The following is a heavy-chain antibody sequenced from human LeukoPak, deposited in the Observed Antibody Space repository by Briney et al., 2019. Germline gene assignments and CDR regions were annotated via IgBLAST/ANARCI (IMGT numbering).Heavy chain of an antibody. J-gene: IGHJ1*01. CDR2: ISSSGSTI. CDR3: VKDAYSGDFGEYFHH. V-gene: IGHV3-48*03. CDR1: GFTFSSYE. Sequence: GGSLRLSCAASGFTFSSYEMNWVRQAPGKGLEWVSYISSSGSTIYYADSVKGRFTISRDNAKNSLYLQMDSLRVDDTALYYCVKDAYSGDFGEYFHHWGQGTLVTVAS. D-gene: IGHD4-17*01.